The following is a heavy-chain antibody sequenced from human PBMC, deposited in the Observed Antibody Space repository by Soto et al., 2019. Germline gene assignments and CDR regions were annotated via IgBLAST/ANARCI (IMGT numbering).Heavy chain of an antibody. Sequence: QVQLVESGGGVVQPGRSLRLSCAASGFTFNSYGIHWVRQAPGKGLEWVALIWYYGSNKYYADSVKGRFTISRDNSKNTRYLQRNSLRAEDTAVYYCARAQMVYATYFSYYYLDVWGKGTTVTVSS. CDR3: ARAQMVYATYFSYYYLDV. V-gene: IGHV3-33*01. CDR2: IWYYGSNK. CDR1: GFTFNSYG. D-gene: IGHD2-8*01. J-gene: IGHJ6*03.